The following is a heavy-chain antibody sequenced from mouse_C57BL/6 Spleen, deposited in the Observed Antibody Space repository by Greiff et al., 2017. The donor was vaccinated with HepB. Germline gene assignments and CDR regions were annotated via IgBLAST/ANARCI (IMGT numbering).Heavy chain of an antibody. J-gene: IGHJ1*03. CDR3: ARGGLYGSRYWYFDV. Sequence: EVQLQESGGGLVKPGGSLKLSCAASGFTFSSYAMSWVRQTPEKRLEWVATISDGGSYTYYPDNVKGRFTISRDNAKNNLYLQMSHLKSEDTAMYYCARGGLYGSRYWYFDVWGTGTTVTVSS. V-gene: IGHV5-4*01. CDR1: GFTFSSYA. D-gene: IGHD1-1*01. CDR2: ISDGGSYT.